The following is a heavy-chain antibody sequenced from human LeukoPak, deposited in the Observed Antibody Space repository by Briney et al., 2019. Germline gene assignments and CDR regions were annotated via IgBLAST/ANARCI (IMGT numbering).Heavy chain of an antibody. CDR2: IYYTGST. CDR3: ARGSQSLGYCSGGSCRAKIFDY. V-gene: IGHV4-59*12. J-gene: IGHJ4*02. CDR1: GGSISTYY. Sequence: SETLSLTCTVSGGSISTYYWSWIRQPPGKGLEWIGYIYYTGSTNYNPSLKSRVTISVDTSKNQFSLKLSSVTAADTAVYYCARGSQSLGYCSGGSCRAKIFDYWGQGTLVTVSS. D-gene: IGHD2-15*01.